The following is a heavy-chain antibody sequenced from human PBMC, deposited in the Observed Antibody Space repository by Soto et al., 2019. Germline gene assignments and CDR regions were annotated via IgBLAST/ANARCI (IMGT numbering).Heavy chain of an antibody. V-gene: IGHV3-48*03. CDR2: IDGSGTTK. D-gene: IGHD3-10*01. CDR1: GFTFNDFE. J-gene: IGHJ4*02. CDR3: ARGFGRFNY. Sequence: EVQLLESGGGLVQPGGSLRLSCGVSGFTFNDFEMNWVRQAPGKGLEWLAYIDGSGTTKKYADSVRGRFTISRDNPNNSLFLQMSSLSAADTAIYYCARGFGRFNYWGQGTLGSVSS.